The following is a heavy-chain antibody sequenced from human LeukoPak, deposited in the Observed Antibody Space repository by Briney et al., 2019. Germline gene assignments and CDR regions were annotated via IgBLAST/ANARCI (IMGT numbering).Heavy chain of an antibody. V-gene: IGHV3-23*01. D-gene: IGHD6-19*01. CDR3: ARGGSSGWYKTFDY. J-gene: IGHJ4*02. Sequence: GGSLRLSCAASGFTFRYYGMSWVRQAPGKGLEWASAISGSGGSTYYADSVKGRFTISRDNSKNTLYLQMNSLRAEDTAVYYCARGGSSGWYKTFDYWGQGTLVTVSP. CDR1: GFTFRYYG. CDR2: ISGSGGST.